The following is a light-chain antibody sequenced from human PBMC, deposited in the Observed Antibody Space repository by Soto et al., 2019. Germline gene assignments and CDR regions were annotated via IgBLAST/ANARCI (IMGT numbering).Light chain of an antibody. Sequence: IVLTQSPCTLALSPGERATLSCRASQSVNSRLAWYQHKPGQAPRLLISGASNRASGIPARFSGSGSGTEFTLTISRLEPEDFAVYYCQQYGSSPITFGQGTRLEIK. V-gene: IGKV3-20*01. CDR1: QSVNSR. CDR3: QQYGSSPIT. CDR2: GAS. J-gene: IGKJ5*01.